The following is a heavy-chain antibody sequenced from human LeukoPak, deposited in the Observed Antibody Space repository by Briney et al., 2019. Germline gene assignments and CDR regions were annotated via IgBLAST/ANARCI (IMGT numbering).Heavy chain of an antibody. D-gene: IGHD6-19*01. V-gene: IGHV3-48*04. CDR2: ISSSSGTT. J-gene: IGHJ5*02. Sequence: GGSLRLSCTASLFTFSTYSVNWVRQAPGNRREWVSYISSSSGTTYYADSVKGQFTISRDNDKNSLYLQMNSLRAEDTAVYYCARDTKIAVAQSWGQGTLVTVSS. CDR3: ARDTKIAVAQS. CDR1: LFTFSTYS.